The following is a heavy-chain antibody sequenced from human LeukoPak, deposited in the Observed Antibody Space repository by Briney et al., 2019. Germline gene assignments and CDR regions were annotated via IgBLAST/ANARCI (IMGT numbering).Heavy chain of an antibody. CDR1: SDSINSDY. CDR3: ATLTTVVTAYYFDY. Sequence: SETLSLTCTVSSDSINSDYWAWLRQPPGKSLEWIGTVSTPGGSNYNPSLKSRVTISVDTSKNQFSLKLSSVTAAGTAVYYCATLTTVVTAYYFDYWGQGTLVTVSS. J-gene: IGHJ4*02. CDR2: VSTPGGS. D-gene: IGHD4-23*01. V-gene: IGHV4-4*08.